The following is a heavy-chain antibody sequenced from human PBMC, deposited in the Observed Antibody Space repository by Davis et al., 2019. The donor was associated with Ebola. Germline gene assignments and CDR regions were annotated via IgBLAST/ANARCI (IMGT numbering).Heavy chain of an antibody. Sequence: MPSETLSLTCAVYGGSFSGNYWSWIRQPPGTGLEWIGEINHSGSTNYNPSLKSRVTISVDTSKNQFSLKLSSVTAADTAVYYCARASTVTPFDYWGQGTLVTVSS. CDR3: ARASTVTPFDY. V-gene: IGHV4-34*01. CDR1: GGSFSGNY. D-gene: IGHD4-11*01. J-gene: IGHJ4*02. CDR2: INHSGST.